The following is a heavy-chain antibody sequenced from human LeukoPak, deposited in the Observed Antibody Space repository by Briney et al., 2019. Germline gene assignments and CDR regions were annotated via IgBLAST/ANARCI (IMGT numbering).Heavy chain of an antibody. CDR1: GFTFHTYS. J-gene: IGHJ4*02. CDR3: ASSGIAAPDY. Sequence: GGSLRLTCAASGFTFHTYSMNWVRQAPGKGLEWVSSISSSSAYIYYEDSVKGRFTISRDNAKNSLYLQMNSLRAEDTAVYYCASSGIAAPDYWGQGTLVTVSS. D-gene: IGHD6-13*01. CDR2: ISSSSAYI. V-gene: IGHV3-21*01.